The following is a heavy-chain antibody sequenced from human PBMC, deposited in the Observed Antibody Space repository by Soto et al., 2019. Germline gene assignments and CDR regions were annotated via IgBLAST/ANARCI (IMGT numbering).Heavy chain of an antibody. CDR2: IYYSGST. CDR1: GGSISSSSYY. V-gene: IGHV4-39*01. D-gene: IGHD5-12*01. CDR3: ARHYLERGYSGYDDDSSYYYYYYMDV. J-gene: IGHJ6*03. Sequence: PSETLSLTCTVSGGSISSSSYYWGWIRQPPGKGLEWIGSIYYSGSTYYNSSLKSRVTISVDTSKNQFSLKLSSVTAADTAVYYCARHYLERGYSGYDDDSSYYYYYYMDVWGKGTTVTVSS.